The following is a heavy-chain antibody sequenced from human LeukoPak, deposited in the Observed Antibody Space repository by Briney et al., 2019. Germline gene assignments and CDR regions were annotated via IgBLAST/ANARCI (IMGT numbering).Heavy chain of an antibody. V-gene: IGHV1-8*01. CDR3: ARGPYNYDFWSGYYKRGVDY. J-gene: IGHJ4*02. D-gene: IGHD3-3*01. CDR2: MNPNSGNT. Sequence: ASXXXSCKASGYTFTSYDINWVRQATGQGLEWMGWMNPNSGNTGYAQKFQGRVTMTRNTSISTAYMELSSLRSEDTAVYYCARGPYNYDFWSGYYKRGVDYWGQGALVTVSS. CDR1: GYTFTSYD.